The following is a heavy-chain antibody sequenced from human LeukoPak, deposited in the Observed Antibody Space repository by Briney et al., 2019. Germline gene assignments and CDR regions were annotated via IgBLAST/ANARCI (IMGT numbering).Heavy chain of an antibody. CDR3: ARGEFTMVLDY. CDR1: GGSISSYY. CDR2: IYYSGST. V-gene: IGHV4-59*01. Sequence: SETLSLTCTVSGGSISSYYWSWIRQPPGKGLEWIGYIYYSGSTNYNPSLKSRVTISVDTSKNQFSLKLSSVTAADTAVYYCARGEFTMVLDYWGQGTLVTVSS. J-gene: IGHJ4*02. D-gene: IGHD3-10*01.